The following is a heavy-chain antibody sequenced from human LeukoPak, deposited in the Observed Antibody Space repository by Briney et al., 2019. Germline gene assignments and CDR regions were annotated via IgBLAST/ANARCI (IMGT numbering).Heavy chain of an antibody. D-gene: IGHD3-10*01. CDR2: INWDGGST. CDR1: GFTFDDYA. V-gene: IGHV3-43D*04. J-gene: IGHJ4*02. CDR3: AKDNGAYYYLSGSSIDY. Sequence: PGGSLRLSCAASGFTFDDYAMHWVRQVPGKGLEWVSLINWDGGSTFYADSVKGRFTISRDNNKNSLYLAMDSLRPEDTAFYYCAKDNGAYYYLSGSSIDYWGRGTLVTVSS.